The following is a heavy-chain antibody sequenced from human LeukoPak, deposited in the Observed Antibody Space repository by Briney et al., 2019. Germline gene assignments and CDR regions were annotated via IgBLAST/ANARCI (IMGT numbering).Heavy chain of an antibody. D-gene: IGHD3-10*02. Sequence: PGGSLRLSCAASGFTFSSYGMSWVRQAPGKGLEWVSAISGSGGSTYYADSVKGRFTISRDNAKNSLYLQMNSPRAEDTAVYYCAELGITMIGGVWGKGTTVTISS. J-gene: IGHJ6*04. CDR3: AELGITMIGGV. CDR1: GFTFSSYG. V-gene: IGHV3-23*01. CDR2: ISGSGGST.